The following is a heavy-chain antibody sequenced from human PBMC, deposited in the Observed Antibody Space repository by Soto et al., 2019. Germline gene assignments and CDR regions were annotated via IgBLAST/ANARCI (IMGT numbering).Heavy chain of an antibody. V-gene: IGHV3-23*01. D-gene: IGHD3-10*01. Sequence: EVQLLDSGGGLVQPGGSLILSCAASGFTFSSYAMTWVRQAPGKGLEWVSTISGSASNTYYADSVRGRFSISRDNSKNALYLQLNSLTAEDTAVYYCAKIGDPTYGNWYFDVWGRGSPITVSS. CDR1: GFTFSSYA. CDR3: AKIGDPTYGNWYFDV. CDR2: ISGSASNT. J-gene: IGHJ2*01.